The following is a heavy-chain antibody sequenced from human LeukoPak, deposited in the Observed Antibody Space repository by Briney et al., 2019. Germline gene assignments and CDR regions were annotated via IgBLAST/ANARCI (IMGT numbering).Heavy chain of an antibody. CDR3: AGDTYCSGGSCPASEFDP. J-gene: IGHJ5*02. CDR2: ISYDGSNK. D-gene: IGHD2-15*01. Sequence: PGRSLRLSCAASGFTFSSYAMHWVRQAPGKGQEWVAVISYDGSNKYYADSVKGRFTISRDNSKNTLYLQMNSLRAEDTAVYYCAGDTYCSGGSCPASEFDPWGQGTLVTVSS. V-gene: IGHV3-30-3*01. CDR1: GFTFSSYA.